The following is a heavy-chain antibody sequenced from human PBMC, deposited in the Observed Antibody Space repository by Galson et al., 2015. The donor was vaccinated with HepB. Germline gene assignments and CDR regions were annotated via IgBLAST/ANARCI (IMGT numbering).Heavy chain of an antibody. CDR1: GFTVSSNY. CDR3: ARMMVSSSVRIYYYGMDV. V-gene: IGHV3-53*04. D-gene: IGHD6-6*01. Sequence: LRLSCAASGFTVSSNYMSWVRQAPGKGLEWVSVIYSGGSTYYADSVKGRFTISRHNSKNTLYLQMNSLRAEDTAVYYCARMMVSSSVRIYYYGMDVWGQGTTVTVSS. CDR2: IYSGGST. J-gene: IGHJ6*02.